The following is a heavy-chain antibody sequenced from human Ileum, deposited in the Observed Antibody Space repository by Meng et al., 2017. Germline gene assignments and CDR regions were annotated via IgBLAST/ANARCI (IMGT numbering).Heavy chain of an antibody. D-gene: IGHD4-23*01. CDR3: ARHGGYSQDF. J-gene: IGHJ4*02. CDR1: SGPMSSNTY. V-gene: IGHV4-4*02. Sequence: QECGPGRWSPSGTLSPPVPACSGPMSSNTYWSWVRQPPGKGLEWIGQISHSGSAYYNPSLKSRVTMSVDKSKSQFSLMLTSVTAADTAIYYCARHGGYSQDFWGQGTLVTVSS. CDR2: ISHSGSA.